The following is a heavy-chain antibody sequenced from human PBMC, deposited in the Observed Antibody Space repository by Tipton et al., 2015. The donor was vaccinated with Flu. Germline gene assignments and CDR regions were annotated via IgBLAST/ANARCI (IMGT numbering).Heavy chain of an antibody. J-gene: IGHJ6*03. Sequence: QLVQSGAEVKKPGASVKVSCKASGYTFTSYDINWVRQATGQGLEWMGWMNPNSGNTGYAQKFQGRVTMTRNTSISTAYMELSSLRSEDTAVYYCAVRIAAADITTLDYMDVWGKGTTVTVSS. V-gene: IGHV1-8*01. CDR1: GYTFTSYD. CDR2: MNPNSGNT. CDR3: AVRIAAADITTLDYMDV. D-gene: IGHD6-13*01.